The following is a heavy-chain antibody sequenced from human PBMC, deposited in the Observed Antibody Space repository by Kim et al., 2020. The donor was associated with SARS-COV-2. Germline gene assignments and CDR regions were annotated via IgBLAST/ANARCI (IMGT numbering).Heavy chain of an antibody. Sequence: IYYADSVKGRFTISRDNAKNSLYLQMNSLRAEDTAVYYCARGKFGEPPQEYWGQGTLVTVSS. CDR2: I. V-gene: IGHV3-21*01. D-gene: IGHD3-10*01. CDR3: ARGKFGEPPQEY. J-gene: IGHJ4*02.